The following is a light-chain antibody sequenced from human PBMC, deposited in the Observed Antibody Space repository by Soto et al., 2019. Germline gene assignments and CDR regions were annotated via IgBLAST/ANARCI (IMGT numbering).Light chain of an antibody. V-gene: IGKV1-39*01. CDR3: QQSYTIPYT. CDR2: AAS. J-gene: IGKJ2*01. CDR1: LSISTY. Sequence: DIQMTQSPSSLPASVGDRVTLTCRASLSISTYLNWYQQKPGKAPKLVIYAASSLQSGVPSRLSGSGSGTDFTLTIRSLQPEDFATYYCQQSYTIPYTFGQGTKLEIK.